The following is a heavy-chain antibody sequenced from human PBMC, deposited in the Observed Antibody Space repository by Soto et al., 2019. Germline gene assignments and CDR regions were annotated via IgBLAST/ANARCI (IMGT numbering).Heavy chain of an antibody. D-gene: IGHD2-15*01. CDR3: VVAAQPYYFDY. V-gene: IGHV1-18*01. CDR2: IRAYNGNT. CDR1: GYTFTSYG. J-gene: IGHJ4*02. Sequence: GASVKVSCKASGYTFTSYGISWVRQAPGQGLEWMGWIRAYNGNTNYAQKLQGRVTMTTDTSTSTAYMELRSLRSDDTAVYYCVVAAQPYYFDYWGQGTLVTVSS.